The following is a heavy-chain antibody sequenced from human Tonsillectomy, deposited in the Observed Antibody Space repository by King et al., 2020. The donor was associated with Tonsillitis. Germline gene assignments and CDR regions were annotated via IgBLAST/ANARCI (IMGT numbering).Heavy chain of an antibody. V-gene: IGHV4-34*01. Sequence: VQLQQWGAVLLKPSETLSLTCAVYGGSFSGYYWSWIRQPPGKGLEWIREINHSGSTNYNPSLKGRVTISVDTSKNQFSLKLSSVTAADTAVYYCARGQSDYGDYVDFDYWGQGTLVTVSS. CDR1: GGSFSGYY. CDR3: ARGQSDYGDYVDFDY. J-gene: IGHJ4*02. CDR2: INHSGST. D-gene: IGHD4-17*01.